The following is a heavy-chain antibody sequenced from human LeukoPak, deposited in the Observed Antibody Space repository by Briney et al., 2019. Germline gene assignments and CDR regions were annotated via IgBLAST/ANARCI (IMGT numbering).Heavy chain of an antibody. V-gene: IGHV3-49*04. Sequence: GGSLRLSCTASGFTFGEYAMTWVRQAPGKGLEWVGFIRSKNYGETTDYAASVKGRFTISRDDFRRIAYLQMDSLKTEDTAVYFCTTRKLGRRGTTVDYWGQGTLVTVSS. CDR3: TTRKLGRRGTTVDY. J-gene: IGHJ4*02. D-gene: IGHD1-1*01. CDR2: IRSKNYGETT. CDR1: GFTFGEYA.